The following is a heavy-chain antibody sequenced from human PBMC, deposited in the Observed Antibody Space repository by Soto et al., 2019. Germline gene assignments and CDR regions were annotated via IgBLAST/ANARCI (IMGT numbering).Heavy chain of an antibody. CDR3: ARGGDVVVPTALDY. V-gene: IGHV4-4*02. CDR2: IYHSGST. Sequence: SETLSLTCAVSGGSINSSNCWSWVRQPPGKGLEWIGEIYHSGSTNYNPSLKSRVTISVDKSKNQFSLNLSSMTAADTAVYYCARGGDVVVPTALDYWGQGTLVTVSS. CDR1: GGSINSSNC. D-gene: IGHD2-2*01. J-gene: IGHJ4*02.